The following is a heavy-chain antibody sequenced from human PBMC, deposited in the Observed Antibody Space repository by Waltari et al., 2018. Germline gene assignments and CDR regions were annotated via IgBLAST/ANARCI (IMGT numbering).Heavy chain of an antibody. CDR3: ARSFELTTVVTPIPDAFDI. V-gene: IGHV4-59*01. D-gene: IGHD4-17*01. CDR2: IYYSGST. CDR1: GGSISSYY. J-gene: IGHJ3*02. Sequence: QVQLQESGPGLVKPSETLSLTCTVSGGSISSYYWSWIRQPPGKGLEWIGYIYYSGSTNDTPSLKSRVTISVDTSKNQFSLKLSSVTAADTAVYYCARSFELTTVVTPIPDAFDIWGQGTMVTVSS.